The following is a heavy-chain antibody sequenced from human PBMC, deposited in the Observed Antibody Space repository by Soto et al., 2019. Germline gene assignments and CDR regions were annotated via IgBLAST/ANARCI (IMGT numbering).Heavy chain of an antibody. CDR3: GRLEGLATISYYFDY. CDR2: VYYSGST. D-gene: IGHD3-9*01. Sequence: QLQLQESGPGVVQPSETLSLTCTVSGGSVSSSSYYWGWVRQPPGKGLEWIGSVYYSGSTYYNPSLESRVTISVDKSKNQFSLKLMSLSAADTAVYYCGRLEGLATISYYFDYWGQGALVTVSS. V-gene: IGHV4-39*01. CDR1: GGSVSSSSYY. J-gene: IGHJ4*02.